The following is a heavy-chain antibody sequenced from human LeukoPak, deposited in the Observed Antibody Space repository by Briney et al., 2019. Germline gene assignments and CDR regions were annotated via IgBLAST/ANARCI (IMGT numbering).Heavy chain of an antibody. CDR3: ARGRISSSYYYYYMDV. Sequence: PSETLSLTCTVSGGSISSYYWSWIRQPAGKGLEWIGRIYTSGSTNYNPSLKSRVTMSVDTSKNQFSLKLSSVTAADTAVYYCARGRISSSYYYYYMDVWGKGTTVTVSS. J-gene: IGHJ6*03. D-gene: IGHD6-13*01. V-gene: IGHV4-4*07. CDR1: GGSISSYY. CDR2: IYTSGST.